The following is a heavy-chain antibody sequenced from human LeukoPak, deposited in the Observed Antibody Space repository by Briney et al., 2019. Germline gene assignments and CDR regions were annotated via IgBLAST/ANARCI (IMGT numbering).Heavy chain of an antibody. CDR3: AKEGNRWLEFGNWFDP. D-gene: IGHD3-10*01. J-gene: IGHJ5*02. Sequence: AGGSLRLSCAASGFTFSSYAMSWVRQAPGKGLEWVSAISGSGGSTYYADSVKGRFTISRDNSKNTLYLQMNSLRAEDTAVYYCAKEGNRWLEFGNWFDPWGQGTLVTVSS. V-gene: IGHV3-23*01. CDR1: GFTFSSYA. CDR2: ISGSGGST.